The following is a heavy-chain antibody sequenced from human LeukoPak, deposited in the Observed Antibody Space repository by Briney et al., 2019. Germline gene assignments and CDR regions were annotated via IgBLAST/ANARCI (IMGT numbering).Heavy chain of an antibody. Sequence: SETLSLTCTVSGGSISSNYWSWIRQPPGKGLEWIGYIYDSGSTKYNPSLKSRVTISADMSKNQSSLEVRSVTAADTAVYYCAKGRWFDPWGQGTLVTVSS. CDR1: GGSISSNY. CDR3: AKGRWFDP. CDR2: IYDSGST. V-gene: IGHV4-59*01. J-gene: IGHJ5*02.